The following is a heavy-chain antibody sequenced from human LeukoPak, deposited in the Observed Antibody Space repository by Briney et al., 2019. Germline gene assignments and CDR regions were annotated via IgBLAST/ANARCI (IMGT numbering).Heavy chain of an antibody. D-gene: IGHD6-13*01. CDR1: GFTFSSYG. CDR2: IWYDGSNK. Sequence: GRSLRLSCAASGFTFSSYGMHWVRQAPGKGLEWVAVIWYDGSNKYYADSVKGRFTISRDNSKNTLYLQMNSLRAEDTAVYYCAKWAAADHFDYWGQGPLVTVSS. J-gene: IGHJ4*02. CDR3: AKWAAADHFDY. V-gene: IGHV3-33*06.